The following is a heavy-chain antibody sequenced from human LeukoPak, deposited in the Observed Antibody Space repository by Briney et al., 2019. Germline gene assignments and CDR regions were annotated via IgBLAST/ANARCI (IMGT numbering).Heavy chain of an antibody. Sequence: GGSLRLSCAASGFTFSSYWMSWVRQAPGKGLEWVANIKQDGSEKYYVDSVKGRFTISRDNAKNSLYLQMNRLRAEDTAVYYCARGSSTNYYYYMDVWGKGTTVTVSS. D-gene: IGHD2-2*01. J-gene: IGHJ6*03. V-gene: IGHV3-7*01. CDR1: GFTFSSYW. CDR2: IKQDGSEK. CDR3: ARGSSTNYYYYMDV.